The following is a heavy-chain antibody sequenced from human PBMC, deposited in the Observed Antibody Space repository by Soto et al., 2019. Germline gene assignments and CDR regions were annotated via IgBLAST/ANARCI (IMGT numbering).Heavy chain of an antibody. J-gene: IGHJ4*02. D-gene: IGHD6-19*01. CDR1: GFTFSSFG. Sequence: GGSLRLSCTASGFTFSSFGMHWVRQTPGKGLEWVAVISYDGSKKYYADSVKGRFSISRDNPNKTLYLQMDSLRPEDTAVYYCARERRQWLVPTDYWGQGTLVTVSS. V-gene: IGHV3-30*03. CDR3: ARERRQWLVPTDY. CDR2: ISYDGSKK.